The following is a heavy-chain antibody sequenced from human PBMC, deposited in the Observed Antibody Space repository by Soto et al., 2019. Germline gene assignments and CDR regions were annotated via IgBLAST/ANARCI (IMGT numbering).Heavy chain of an antibody. CDR3: ARRITIFGSPPAFEI. V-gene: IGHV4-59*01. D-gene: IGHD3-3*01. CDR1: GGSISSYG. J-gene: IGHJ3*02. Sequence: PSETLSLTCTVFGGSISSYGWSCIRQPPGKGLEWIGYIYYSGSTNYNPSLKSRVTISVDTSKNQFSLKLSSVTAADTAVYYCARRITIFGSPPAFEIWGQGTMVTGS. CDR2: IYYSGST.